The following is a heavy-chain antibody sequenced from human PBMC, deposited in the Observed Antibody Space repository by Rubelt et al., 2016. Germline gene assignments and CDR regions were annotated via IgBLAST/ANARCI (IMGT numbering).Heavy chain of an antibody. CDR2: INGGNGNT. CDR3: ARSPIAAADWFDP. J-gene: IGHJ5*02. D-gene: IGHD6-25*01. CDR1: GYTFTDYA. Sequence: AEVEKPGASVKLSCKASGYTFTDYAMHWVRQAPGQRLEYMGWINGGNGNTKYSQKFQDRVTITRDTSASTAYMEMSNLRSEDTAVYYCARSPIAAADWFDPWGQGTLVTVSS. V-gene: IGHV1-3*01.